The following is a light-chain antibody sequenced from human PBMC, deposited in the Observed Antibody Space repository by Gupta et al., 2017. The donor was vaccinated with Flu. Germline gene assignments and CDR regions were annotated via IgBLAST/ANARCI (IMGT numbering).Light chain of an antibody. CDR2: VDD. Sequence: SSNIGNNAVNGYQQVPGKAPKLLIYVDDLVASGVSDRFSASKSGTSASLAISGLQSEDEADYYCSAWDDTLNGVVFGGGTKLTVL. CDR1: SSNIGNNA. J-gene: IGLJ2*01. V-gene: IGLV1-36*01. CDR3: SAWDDTLNGVV.